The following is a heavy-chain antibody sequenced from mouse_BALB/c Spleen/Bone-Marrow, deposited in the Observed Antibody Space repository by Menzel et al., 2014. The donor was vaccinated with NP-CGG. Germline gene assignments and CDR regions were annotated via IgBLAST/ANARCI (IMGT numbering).Heavy chain of an antibody. CDR1: GFNIKDTY. CDR3: ALYYDYDVGY. J-gene: IGHJ2*01. Sequence: EVQLVESGAELVKPGASVKLSCTASGFNIKDTYMHWVKQRPEQGLEWIGRIDPANGNTKYDPKFQGKATITADTSSNTAYLQLSSLTSEDTAVDYCALYYDYDVGYWGQGTTLTVSS. V-gene: IGHV14-3*02. D-gene: IGHD2-4*01. CDR2: IDPANGNT.